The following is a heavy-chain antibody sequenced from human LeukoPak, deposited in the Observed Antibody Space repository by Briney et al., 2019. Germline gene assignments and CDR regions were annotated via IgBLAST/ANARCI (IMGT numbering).Heavy chain of an antibody. V-gene: IGHV3-23*01. CDR2: INGSGDST. J-gene: IGHJ4*02. Sequence: SGGSLRLSCAASGFNFSNYAMTWVRQAPGKGLECVSGINGSGDSTYYADSVKGWFTISRDNSKNTLYLQMNSLRAEDTALYYCAKDRSLVPAALNYWGQGTLVIVSS. CDR3: AKDRSLVPAALNY. CDR1: GFNFSNYA. D-gene: IGHD2-2*01.